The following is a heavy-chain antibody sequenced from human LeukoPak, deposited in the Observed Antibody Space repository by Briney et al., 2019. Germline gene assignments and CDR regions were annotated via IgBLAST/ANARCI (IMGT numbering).Heavy chain of an antibody. CDR2: ITGSGATT. V-gene: IGHV3-23*01. Sequence: GGSLRLSCAASGFTFRSYAMGWVRQAPGKGLEWVSTITGSGATTYYADSVKGRFTVSRDNSENTVYLQMNSLRAEDTAVNCFDYWGQGTLVPVSS. J-gene: IGHJ4*02. CDR1: GFTFRSYA. CDR3: DY.